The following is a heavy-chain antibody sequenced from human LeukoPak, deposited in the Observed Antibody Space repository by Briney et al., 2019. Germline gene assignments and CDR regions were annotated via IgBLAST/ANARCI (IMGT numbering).Heavy chain of an antibody. CDR2: INPGGGNT. J-gene: IGHJ3*02. D-gene: IGHD3-10*02. CDR3: ARDPRFGEFNNAFDI. Sequence: ASVTVSCKASGYTFTNYYIHWVRQAPGQGLEWMGLINPGGGNTNYAQNFQGRVTITRDTSASTVYMELSSLRSEDTAMYYCARDPRFGEFNNAFDIWGQGTMVTVSS. V-gene: IGHV1-46*01. CDR1: GYTFTNYY.